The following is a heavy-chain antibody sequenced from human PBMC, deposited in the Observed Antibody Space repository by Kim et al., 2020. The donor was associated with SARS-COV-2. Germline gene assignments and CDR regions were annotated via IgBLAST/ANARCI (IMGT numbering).Heavy chain of an antibody. J-gene: IGHJ5*02. V-gene: IGHV3-30*18. D-gene: IGHD3-22*01. Sequence: GGSLRLSCAASGFTFSSYGMHWVRQAPGKGLEWVAVISYDGSNKYYADSVKGRFTISRDNSKNTLYLQMNSLRAEDTAVYYCAKGGSRCYILVWFDPWGQGTLVIVSS. CDR3: AKGGSRCYILVWFDP. CDR1: GFTFSSYG. CDR2: ISYDGSNK.